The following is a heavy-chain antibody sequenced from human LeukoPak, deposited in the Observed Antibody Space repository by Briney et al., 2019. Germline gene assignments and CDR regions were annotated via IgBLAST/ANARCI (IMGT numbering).Heavy chain of an antibody. CDR3: ARDIRVERATTYYYYGMDV. CDR1: GGSISSGDYY. Sequence: SETLSLTCTVSGGSISSGDYYWSWIRQPPGKGLEWIGYIYYSGSTYYNPSLKSRVTISVDTSKNQFSLKLTSVTAADTAVCYCARDIRVERATTYYYYGMDVWGQGTTVTVSS. J-gene: IGHJ6*02. V-gene: IGHV4-30-4*02. D-gene: IGHD5-12*01. CDR2: IYYSGST.